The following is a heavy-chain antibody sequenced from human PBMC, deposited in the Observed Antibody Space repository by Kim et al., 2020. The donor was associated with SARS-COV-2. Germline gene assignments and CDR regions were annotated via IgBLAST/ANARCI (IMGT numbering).Heavy chain of an antibody. V-gene: IGHV4-39*01. D-gene: IGHD3-22*01. J-gene: IGHJ3*02. Sequence: PSLMRRVTISVDTSKNQFSLKLSSVTAADTAVYYCARHAEVITVNDAFDIWGQGTMVTVSS. CDR3: ARHAEVITVNDAFDI.